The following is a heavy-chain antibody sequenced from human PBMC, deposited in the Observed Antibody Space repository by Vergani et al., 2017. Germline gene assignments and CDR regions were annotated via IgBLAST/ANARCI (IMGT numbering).Heavy chain of an antibody. CDR3: TKAGQYDSDNFHDS. J-gene: IGHJ1*01. CDR2: IRYDGTKR. D-gene: IGHD3-22*01. V-gene: IGHV3-30*02. Sequence: QVQLVESGGGVVQPGRSLRLSCAASGFTFSSYGMHWVRQAPGKGLEWVAVIRYDGTKRFYGDSVKGRFTISRDNSQTTVFLQMNSLRADDSAVYYCTKAGQYDSDNFHDSWGQGALVTVAS. CDR1: GFTFSSYG.